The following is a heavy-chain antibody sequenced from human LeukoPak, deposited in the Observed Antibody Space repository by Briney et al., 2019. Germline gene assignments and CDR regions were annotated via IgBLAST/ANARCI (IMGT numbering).Heavy chain of an antibody. CDR1: RGSISTYY. V-gene: IGHV4-59*01. Sequence: AETLSLTCSVSRGSISTYYWSWIRQPPGKGLEWIGFVFYSGTTNSNPSVKSRVPMSVDMSKNHLSLELTSVTAADSAVYYCARSRSSSPYYFDTWGQGILVTVSS. D-gene: IGHD6-19*01. CDR2: VFYSGTT. J-gene: IGHJ4*02. CDR3: ARSRSSSPYYFDT.